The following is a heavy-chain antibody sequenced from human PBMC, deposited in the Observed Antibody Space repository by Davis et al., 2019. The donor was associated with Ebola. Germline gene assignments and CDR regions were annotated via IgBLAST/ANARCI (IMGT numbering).Heavy chain of an antibody. CDR1: GGSFSGYY. Sequence: LSLTCAVYGGSFSGYYWSWIRQAPGKGLEWVAVIWYDGSNKYYADSVKGRFTISRDNSKNTLYRQMNSLKTEDTAVYYCTTTTTASDYWGQGTLVTVSS. CDR3: TTTTTASDY. V-gene: IGHV3-33*08. J-gene: IGHJ4*02. D-gene: IGHD4-11*01. CDR2: IWYDGSNK.